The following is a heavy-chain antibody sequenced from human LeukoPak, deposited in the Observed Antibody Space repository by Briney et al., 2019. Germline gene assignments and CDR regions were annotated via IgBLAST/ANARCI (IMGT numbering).Heavy chain of an antibody. CDR3: ARELVGFLRGGDFDY. D-gene: IGHD3-10*01. Sequence: SETLSLTCAVYGGSFSGYYWSWIRQPPGKGLEWIGEINHSGSTNYNPSLKGRVTISVDTSKNQFSLKLSSVTAADTAVYYCARELVGFLRGGDFDYWGQGTLVTVSS. J-gene: IGHJ4*02. V-gene: IGHV4-34*01. CDR1: GGSFSGYY. CDR2: INHSGST.